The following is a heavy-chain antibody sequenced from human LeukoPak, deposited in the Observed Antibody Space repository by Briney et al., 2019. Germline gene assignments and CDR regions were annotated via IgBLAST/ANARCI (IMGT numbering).Heavy chain of an antibody. CDR3: ARQTPWGSQDY. CDR1: GDYISAFY. D-gene: IGHD7-27*01. V-gene: IGHV4-4*07. CDR2: IYTSGST. Sequence: SETLSLTCTVSGDYISAFYWSWIRQPAGKGLEWIGRIYTSGSTDYNPSLQTRLTMSVDTSKNHFSLRLSSVTAADTAVYYCARQTPWGSQDYWGPGTLVTVSS. J-gene: IGHJ4*02.